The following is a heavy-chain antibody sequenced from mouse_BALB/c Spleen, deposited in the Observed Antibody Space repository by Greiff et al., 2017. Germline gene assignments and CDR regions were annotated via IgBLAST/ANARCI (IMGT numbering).Heavy chain of an antibody. D-gene: IGHD2-14*01. V-gene: IGHV1-18*01. CDR3: ARAGAYYRYDDHYAMDY. CDR2: INPNNGGT. J-gene: IGHJ4*01. CDR1: GYTFTDYN. Sequence: EVQLQQSGPELVKPGASVKIPCKASGYTFTDYNMDWVKQSHGKSLEWIGDINPNNGGTIYNQKFKGKATLTVDKSSSTAYMELRSLTSEDTAVYYCARAGAYYRYDDHYAMDYWGQGTSVTVSS.